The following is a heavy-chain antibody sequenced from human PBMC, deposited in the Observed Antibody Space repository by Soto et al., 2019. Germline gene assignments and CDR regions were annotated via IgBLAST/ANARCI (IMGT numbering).Heavy chain of an antibody. D-gene: IGHD3-16*02. J-gene: IGHJ4*02. Sequence: EVQLVESGGGLVKPGGSLRLSCAASGFTFSSYSMNWVRQAPGKGLEWVSSISSSSSYIYYADSVKGRFTISRDNAKNSMYLQMNNLRAEDTAVYYCARRFGNDYIWGSYRYLFTLDYWGQGTLVTVSS. CDR2: ISSSSSYI. CDR1: GFTFSSYS. CDR3: ARRFGNDYIWGSYRYLFTLDY. V-gene: IGHV3-21*01.